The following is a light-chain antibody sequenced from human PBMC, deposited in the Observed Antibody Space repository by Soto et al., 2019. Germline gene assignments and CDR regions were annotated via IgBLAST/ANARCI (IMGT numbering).Light chain of an antibody. CDR2: KAS. J-gene: IGKJ2*01. V-gene: IGKV1-5*03. CDR1: QSISTW. CDR3: QQYNSYSHT. Sequence: DIQMTQSPSTLSASVGVRVTVTCRASQSISTWLAWYQQKPGTATNLLISKASNLVIGVPSRLSGSGSGTEFTLTISSLQPEDFATYYCQQYNSYSHTFGQGTKVDIK.